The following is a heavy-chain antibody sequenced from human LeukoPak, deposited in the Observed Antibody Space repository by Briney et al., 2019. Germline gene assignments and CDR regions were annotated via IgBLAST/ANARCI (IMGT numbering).Heavy chain of an antibody. CDR1: GFTFSSYS. J-gene: IGHJ4*02. V-gene: IGHV3-21*05. Sequence: GGSLRLSCAASGFTFSSYSMNWVRQAPGKGLEWVSYISSSSSYIYYADSVKGRFTISRDNAKNSLYLQMNSLRAEDTAMYYCARDGTVAPLDYWGQGTLVTVSS. D-gene: IGHD4-23*01. CDR2: ISSSSSYI. CDR3: ARDGTVAPLDY.